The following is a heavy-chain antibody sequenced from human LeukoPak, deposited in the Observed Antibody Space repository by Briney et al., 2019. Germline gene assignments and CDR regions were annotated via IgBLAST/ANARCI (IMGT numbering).Heavy chain of an antibody. CDR2: INPNSGGT. V-gene: IGHV1-2*02. Sequence: ASVKVSCKASGYTFTGHYMHWVRQAPGQGLEWMGWINPNSGGTNYAQKFQGRVTMTRDTSISTAYMELSRLRSDDTAVYYCARYDYSNLDMAEYFQHWGQGTLVTVSS. D-gene: IGHD4-11*01. J-gene: IGHJ1*01. CDR3: ARYDYSNLDMAEYFQH. CDR1: GYTFTGHY.